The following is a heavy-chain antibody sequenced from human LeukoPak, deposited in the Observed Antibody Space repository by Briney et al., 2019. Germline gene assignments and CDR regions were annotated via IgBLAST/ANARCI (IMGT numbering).Heavy chain of an antibody. D-gene: IGHD3-3*01. Sequence: SETLSLTCTVSGGSISTYYWSWIRQPPGKGLEWIGYIYYSGSTNYNPSLKSRVTISVDTSKNQFSLKLSSVTAADTAVYYCARVTYYDFWSGSAVTGYYYMDVWGKGTTVTVSS. CDR3: ARVTYYDFWSGSAVTGYYYMDV. J-gene: IGHJ6*03. CDR1: GGSISTYY. CDR2: IYYSGST. V-gene: IGHV4-59*01.